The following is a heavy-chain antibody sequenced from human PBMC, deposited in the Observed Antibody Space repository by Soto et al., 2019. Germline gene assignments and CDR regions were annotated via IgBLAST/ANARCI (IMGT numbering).Heavy chain of an antibody. CDR3: ARVSGYSGSNWFDT. Sequence: SETLSLTCTVSGGSISSGGYYWSWIRQHPGKGLEWIGYIYYSGSTYYNPSLKSRVTISVDTSKNQFSLKLSSVTAADTAVYYCARVSGYSGSNWFDTWGQGTLVTVSS. V-gene: IGHV4-31*03. CDR1: GGSISSGGYY. D-gene: IGHD1-26*01. J-gene: IGHJ5*02. CDR2: IYYSGST.